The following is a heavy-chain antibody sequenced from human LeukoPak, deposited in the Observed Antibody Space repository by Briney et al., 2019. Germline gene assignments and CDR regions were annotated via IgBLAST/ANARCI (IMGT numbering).Heavy chain of an antibody. J-gene: IGHJ3*01. CDR1: GVSISRSFYY. CDR2: VYYSGGT. V-gene: IGHV4-39*01. D-gene: IGHD4-17*01. CDR3: ARRPNLPADDGDYWRFDV. Sequence: SETLSLTCSLSGVSISRSFYYWGWIRQPPGKRLEWIVNVYYSGGTYYNPSLKSRVSMSVDTSQNQFSLTLTSVTAADTAVYFCARRPNLPADDGDYWRFDVWGQGRRVTVSS.